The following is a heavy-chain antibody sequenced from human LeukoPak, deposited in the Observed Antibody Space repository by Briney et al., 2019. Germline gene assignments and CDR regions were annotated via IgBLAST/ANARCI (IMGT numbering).Heavy chain of an antibody. CDR1: GGSFSSYY. V-gene: IGHV4-4*07. CDR3: AREGLQGLFDY. J-gene: IGHJ4*02. CDR2: IYTSGST. Sequence: SETLSLTCTVSGGSFSSYYWSWIRQPAGKGLEWIGRIYTSGSTNYNPSLKSRVTMSVDTSKNQYSLKLSSVTAADTAFYYCAREGLQGLFDYWGQGTLVTVSS. D-gene: IGHD3/OR15-3a*01.